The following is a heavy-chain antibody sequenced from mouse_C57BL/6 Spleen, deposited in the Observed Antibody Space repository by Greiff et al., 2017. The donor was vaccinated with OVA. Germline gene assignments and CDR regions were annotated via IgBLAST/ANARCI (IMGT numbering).Heavy chain of an antibody. V-gene: IGHV1-82*01. Sequence: VQLQQSGPELVKPGASVQISCKASGYAFSSSWMNWVKQRPGKGLEWIGRIYPADGDTNYNGTFKGKATLTADKSSSTAYMQLSSLTSEDSAVYFCAEGRDYAMDYWGQGTSVTVSS. CDR2: IYPADGDT. D-gene: IGHD3-3*01. CDR3: AEGRDYAMDY. J-gene: IGHJ4*01. CDR1: GYAFSSSW.